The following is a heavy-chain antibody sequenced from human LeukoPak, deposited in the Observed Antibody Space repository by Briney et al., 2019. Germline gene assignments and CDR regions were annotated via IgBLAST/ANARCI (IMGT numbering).Heavy chain of an antibody. D-gene: IGHD2-15*01. J-gene: IGHJ6*04. V-gene: IGHV3-48*01. Sequence: GGSLRLSCAASAFSFRTSSMNWVRQAPGKGLEWISYISSDTSGIYYAGSVRGRFTISRDNAKSSLYLQMDSLRADDTAVYYCARENWDLVAIPMDVWGKGTTVTVSS. CDR2: ISSDTSGI. CDR3: ARENWDLVAIPMDV. CDR1: AFSFRTSS.